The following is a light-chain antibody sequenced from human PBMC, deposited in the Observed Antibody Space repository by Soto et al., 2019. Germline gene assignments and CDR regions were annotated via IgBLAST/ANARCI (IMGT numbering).Light chain of an antibody. Sequence: IRLTNNQTPLSSSIGNRFTFTCGVSQGISSYLNWYRQKPGKAPKLLIYAASNLQSGVPSRFSGSGSGTDFTLTISSLQPEDFATYYCQQSYSTPPWTFGQGTKVDI. J-gene: IGKJ1*01. CDR2: AAS. CDR1: QGISSY. V-gene: IGKV1-39*01. CDR3: QQSYSTPPWT.